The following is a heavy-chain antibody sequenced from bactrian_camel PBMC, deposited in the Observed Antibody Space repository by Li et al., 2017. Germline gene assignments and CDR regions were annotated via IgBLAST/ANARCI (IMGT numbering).Heavy chain of an antibody. J-gene: IGHJ6*01. CDR1: GITFSRHD. V-gene: IGHV3S40*01. Sequence: VQLVESGGGLVQPGESLRLSCVASGITFSRHDMSWVRQAPGKQREGVASIRTGGGTTAYADSVKGRFTISQDYAKNTVYLQMNDLKPEDTAMYYCAARGPYCYTKLSVRDFTYWGQGTQVTVS. D-gene: IGHD2*01. CDR2: IRTGGGTT. CDR3: AARGPYCYTKLSVRDFTY.